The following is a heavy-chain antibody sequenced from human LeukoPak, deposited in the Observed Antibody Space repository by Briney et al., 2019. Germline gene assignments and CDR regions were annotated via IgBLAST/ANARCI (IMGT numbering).Heavy chain of an antibody. J-gene: IGHJ6*02. D-gene: IGHD3-10*01. Sequence: ASVTVSCKASGFTFTSSAVQWVRQARGQRLEWIGRIVVGSGNTNYAQKFQERVTITRDMSTSTAYMELSSLRSEDTAVYYCAADRVLLWFGEVNYYYYGMDVWGQGTTVTVSS. V-gene: IGHV1-58*01. CDR2: IVVGSGNT. CDR3: AADRVLLWFGEVNYYYYGMDV. CDR1: GFTFTSSA.